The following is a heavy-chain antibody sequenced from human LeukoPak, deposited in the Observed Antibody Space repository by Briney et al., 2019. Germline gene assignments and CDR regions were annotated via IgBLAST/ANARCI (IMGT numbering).Heavy chain of an antibody. CDR3: ARGAKYQYFDY. CDR1: GFTFSSYW. Sequence: TGGSLRLSCAASGFTFSSYWKHWVRQAPGKGLVWVSRINSDESSTSYADSGKVRFTISRDNAKNTLYLQMNSLRAEDTAVYYCARGAKYQYFDYWGQGTLVTVSS. V-gene: IGHV3-74*01. J-gene: IGHJ4*02. D-gene: IGHD2-2*01. CDR2: INSDESST.